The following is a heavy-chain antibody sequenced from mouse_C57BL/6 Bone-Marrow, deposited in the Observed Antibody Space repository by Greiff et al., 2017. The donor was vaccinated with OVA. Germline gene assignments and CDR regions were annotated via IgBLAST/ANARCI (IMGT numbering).Heavy chain of an antibody. Sequence: DVMLVESGGGLVKPGGSLKLSCAASGFTFSDYGMHWVRQAPEKGLEWVAYISSGSSTIYYADTVKGRFTISRDNAKNTLFLQMTSLRSEDTAMYYCARGYGSSPFAYWGQGTLVTVSA. D-gene: IGHD1-1*01. CDR1: GFTFSDYG. V-gene: IGHV5-17*01. J-gene: IGHJ3*01. CDR2: ISSGSSTI. CDR3: ARGYGSSPFAY.